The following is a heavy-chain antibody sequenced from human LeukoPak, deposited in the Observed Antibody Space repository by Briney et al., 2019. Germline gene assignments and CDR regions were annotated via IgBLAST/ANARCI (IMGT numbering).Heavy chain of an antibody. D-gene: IGHD6-13*01. V-gene: IGHV1-69*13. CDR2: IIPIFGTA. CDR3: ARPQGQQLVRPHYYGMDV. Sequence: GASVKVSCKASGGTFSSYAISWVRQAPGQGLEWMGGIIPIFGTANYAQKFQGRVTITADESTSTAYMELSSPRSEDTAVYYCARPQGQQLVRPHYYGMDVWGQGTTVTVSS. CDR1: GGTFSSYA. J-gene: IGHJ6*02.